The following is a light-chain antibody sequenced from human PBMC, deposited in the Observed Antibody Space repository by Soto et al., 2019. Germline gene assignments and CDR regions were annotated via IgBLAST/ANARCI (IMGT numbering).Light chain of an antibody. CDR3: LQDFKYPRT. Sequence: AILMTQSPSSLSASVGDRVTITCRASQGIRNDLAWYQQKPGKVPKLLIYEASTLQSGVPSRFSGSYSGTDFTLTIGSLQPEDFATYYCLQDFKYPRTFGQGTKVDIK. J-gene: IGKJ1*01. CDR1: QGIRND. V-gene: IGKV1-6*01. CDR2: EAS.